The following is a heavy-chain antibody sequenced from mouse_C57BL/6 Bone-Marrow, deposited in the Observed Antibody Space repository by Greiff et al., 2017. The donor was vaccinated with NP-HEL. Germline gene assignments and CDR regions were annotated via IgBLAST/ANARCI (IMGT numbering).Heavy chain of an antibody. Sequence: QVQLQQPGAELVMPGASVKLSCKASGYTFTSYWMHWVKQRPGQGLEWIGEIDPSDSYTNYNQKFKGKSTLTVDKSSSTAYMQLSSLTSEDSAVYYCARRLEGPYYCDYWGQGTTLTVSS. D-gene: IGHD2-2*01. CDR3: ARRLEGPYYCDY. V-gene: IGHV1-69*01. CDR1: GYTFTSYW. J-gene: IGHJ2*01. CDR2: IDPSDSYT.